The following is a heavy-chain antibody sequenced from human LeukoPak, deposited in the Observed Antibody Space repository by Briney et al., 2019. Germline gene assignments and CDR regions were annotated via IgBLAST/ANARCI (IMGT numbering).Heavy chain of an antibody. J-gene: IGHJ4*02. CDR1: GFTFSNYA. CDR2: ISGSSDNT. Sequence: GGSLRPSCEASGFTFSNYAMSWVRQAPGKGLEWVSSISGSSDNTNYADSVKGRFTISGDNSKNILYLQMNSLTAEDTAVYWCAKDPINWGSIYFDCWGQGTLVTASS. V-gene: IGHV3-23*01. D-gene: IGHD7-27*01. CDR3: AKDPINWGSIYFDC.